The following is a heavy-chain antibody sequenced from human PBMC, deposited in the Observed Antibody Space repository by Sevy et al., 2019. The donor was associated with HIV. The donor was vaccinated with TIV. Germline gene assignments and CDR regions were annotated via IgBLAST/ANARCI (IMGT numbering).Heavy chain of an antibody. CDR3: GRVGFDSSGYYNRGGYFDY. J-gene: IGHJ4*02. V-gene: IGHV3-53*01. Sequence: GGSLRLSCAASGFTVSSNYMSWVRQAPGKGLEWISVIYSGGNTYYTDSVKGRFTISRDNSKNTLYLQMNSLRAEDTAVYYCGRVGFDSSGYYNRGGYFDYWGQGTLVTVSS. D-gene: IGHD3-22*01. CDR2: IYSGGNT. CDR1: GFTVSSNY.